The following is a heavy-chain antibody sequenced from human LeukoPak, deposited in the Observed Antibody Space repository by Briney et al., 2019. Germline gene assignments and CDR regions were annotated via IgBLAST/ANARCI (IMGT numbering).Heavy chain of an antibody. D-gene: IGHD2-2*01. CDR2: INPNSGST. CDR3: ARGVKDIVVVQAIDY. V-gene: IGHV1-2*02. Sequence: ASVKVSFKASVYTFTGYYMHWVRQARGQGLEWMGWINPNSGSTNYAQKFQGRVTITSDTSISTAYMELSRLRSDDTAVYYCARGVKDIVVVQAIDYWGQGTLVTVSS. CDR1: VYTFTGYY. J-gene: IGHJ4*02.